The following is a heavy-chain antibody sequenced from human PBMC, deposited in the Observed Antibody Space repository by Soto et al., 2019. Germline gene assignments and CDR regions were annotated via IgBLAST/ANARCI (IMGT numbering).Heavy chain of an antibody. V-gene: IGHV1-69*01. CDR1: GGTFSSYA. CDR3: ARDALYYDILTGNPDAYNWFDP. CDR2: IIPIFGTA. Sequence: QVQLVQSGAEVKKPGSSVKVSCKASGGTFSSYAISWVRQAPGQGLEGMGGIIPIFGTANYAQKFQGRVTITADESTSTAYMELSSLRSEDTAVYYCARDALYYDILTGNPDAYNWFDPWGQGTLVTVSS. J-gene: IGHJ5*02. D-gene: IGHD3-9*01.